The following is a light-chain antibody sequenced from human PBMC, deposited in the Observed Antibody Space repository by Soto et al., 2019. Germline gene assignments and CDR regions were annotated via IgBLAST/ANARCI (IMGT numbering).Light chain of an antibody. CDR1: QSISSW. J-gene: IGKJ2*01. CDR3: QQYNSSPYT. Sequence: DIQLTQSPSTLSASVGDRVTITCRASQSISSWLAWYQQKPWKAPKLLIYKASSLESGVPSRFSGSGSGTEFTLTISSLQPDDFATYDCQQYNSSPYTFGQGTKLEIK. CDR2: KAS. V-gene: IGKV1-5*03.